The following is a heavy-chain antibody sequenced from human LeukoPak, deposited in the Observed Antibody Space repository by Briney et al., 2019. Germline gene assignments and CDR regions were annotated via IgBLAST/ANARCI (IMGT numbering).Heavy chain of an antibody. Sequence: ASVKVSCKASGYTFTSYGISWVRQAPGQGLEWMGWISAYNGNTNYAQKLQGRVTMTTDTSTSTAYMELRSLRSDDTAVYYCARDRYDFWSGYYDYYYYYYYMDVWGKGTTVTVSS. CDR1: GYTFTSYG. D-gene: IGHD3-3*01. CDR3: ARDRYDFWSGYYDYYYYYYYMDV. V-gene: IGHV1-18*01. J-gene: IGHJ6*03. CDR2: ISAYNGNT.